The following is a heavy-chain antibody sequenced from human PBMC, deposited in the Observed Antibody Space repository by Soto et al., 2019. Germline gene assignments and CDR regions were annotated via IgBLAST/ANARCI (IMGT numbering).Heavy chain of an antibody. D-gene: IGHD1-26*01. CDR3: ARDGRYSGSYGGYYFDY. CDR2: ISANNGNT. J-gene: IGHJ4*02. Sequence: QVQLVQSGAEVKKPGASVKVSCKASVYTFTSYGISWVRQAPGQGLEWMGWISANNGNTNYAQKIQGRVTMTTDTATRTAYMELRSLRSDDTAAYYCARDGRYSGSYGGYYFDYWGQGTLVTVSS. V-gene: IGHV1-18*01. CDR1: VYTFTSYG.